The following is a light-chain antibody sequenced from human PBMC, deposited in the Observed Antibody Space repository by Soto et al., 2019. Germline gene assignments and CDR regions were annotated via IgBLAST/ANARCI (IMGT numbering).Light chain of an antibody. CDR1: QSIRTY. CDR2: AAS. V-gene: IGKV1-39*01. J-gene: IGKJ1*01. Sequence: DIHMTQSPSSLSAAIGDRVTITSRASQSIRTYLSWFQQKPGKAPKLLIYAASSLQSGVPSRFSGVGSGTDFTLTISSLQPEDFATYYCQQSYSNPPAFGQGTKVDI. CDR3: QQSYSNPPA.